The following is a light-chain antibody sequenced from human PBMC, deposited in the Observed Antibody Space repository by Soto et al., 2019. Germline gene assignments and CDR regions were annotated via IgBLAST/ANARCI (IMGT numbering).Light chain of an antibody. CDR3: KQYKEWPPFT. Sequence: EIVMTQSPDTLYVSQGETATLSCRASQSVSNNVAWYQQKPGQAPRLLILGASTRATGIPARFSGSGSGTEFTLSISSLQSEDFAVYYCKQYKEWPPFTFGQGTRLEIK. CDR1: QSVSNN. J-gene: IGKJ5*01. V-gene: IGKV3-15*01. CDR2: GAS.